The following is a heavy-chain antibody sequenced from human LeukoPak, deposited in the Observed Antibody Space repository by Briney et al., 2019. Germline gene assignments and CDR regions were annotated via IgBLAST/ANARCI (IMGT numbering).Heavy chain of an antibody. J-gene: IGHJ4*02. CDR3: ARKGDYGGPLAVDDY. V-gene: IGHV3-7*01. CDR1: GFTFSTYW. D-gene: IGHD4-17*01. CDR2: IKEDESEK. Sequence: GGSLRLSCEVSGFTFSTYWMSWVRQAPGKGLEWVANIKEDESEKYYVDSVKGRFTISRDNAKNSLYLQMNSLRTEDTAVYYCARKGDYGGPLAVDDYWGQGTLVTVSS.